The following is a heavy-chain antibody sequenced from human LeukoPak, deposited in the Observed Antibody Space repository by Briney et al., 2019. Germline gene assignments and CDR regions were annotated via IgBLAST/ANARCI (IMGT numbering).Heavy chain of an antibody. D-gene: IGHD3-22*01. J-gene: IGHJ4*02. V-gene: IGHV4-39*01. CDR2: IHYSGST. CDR1: GGSISSPTYY. Sequence: SETLSLTCTVSGGSISSPTYYWAWIRQPPGKGLEWIGTIHYSGSTFYNPSLKSRVTISVDTSKNQFSLKLSSVTAADTAVYYCARLGGYYDPPGYWGQGTLVTVSS. CDR3: ARLGGYYDPPGY.